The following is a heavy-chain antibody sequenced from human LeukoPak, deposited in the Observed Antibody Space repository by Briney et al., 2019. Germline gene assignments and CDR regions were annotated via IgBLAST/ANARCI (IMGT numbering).Heavy chain of an antibody. V-gene: IGHV3-72*01. Sequence: GGSLRLSCAGAGFRITDHHMDWVRQAPGKGLEWIGRSSTTKPNSCTTQYAASVRGRFTISRDDSQNSLYLHLNSLKAGDTAVYYCVRVVTTRSGWYHFDSWGLGTLVTVSS. CDR3: VRVVTTRSGWYHFDS. CDR1: GFRITDHH. D-gene: IGHD6-13*01. J-gene: IGHJ4*02. CDR2: SSTTKPNSCTT.